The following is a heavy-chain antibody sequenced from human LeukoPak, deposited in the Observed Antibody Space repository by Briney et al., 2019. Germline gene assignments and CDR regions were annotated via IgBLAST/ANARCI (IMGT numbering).Heavy chain of an antibody. CDR2: IYYSGST. D-gene: IGHD3-22*01. CDR3: ARLYYYDSSGYPRGWFDP. CDR1: GGSISSYY. V-gene: IGHV4-59*08. J-gene: IGHJ5*02. Sequence: PSETLSLTCTVSGGSISSYYWSWIRQPPGKGLEWIGYIYYSGSTNYNPSLKSRVTISVDTSKNQFSLKLSSVTAADTAVYYCARLYYYDSSGYPRGWFDPWGQGTLVTVSS.